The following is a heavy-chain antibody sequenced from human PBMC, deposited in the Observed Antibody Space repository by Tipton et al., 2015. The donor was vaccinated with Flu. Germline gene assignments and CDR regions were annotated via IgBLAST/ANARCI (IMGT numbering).Heavy chain of an antibody. V-gene: IGHV4-39*07. J-gene: IGHJ5*02. CDR1: GASVRSSTYY. CDR2: MHYSGGS. CDR3: TRGQGANP. Sequence: TLSLTCIVSGASVRSSTYYWGFIRQPPGKGLEWIGNMHYSGGSYYNPSLKSRVIISVDTSKNQFSLKLTSVTAADTAVYYCTRGQGANPWGQGTLVTVSS.